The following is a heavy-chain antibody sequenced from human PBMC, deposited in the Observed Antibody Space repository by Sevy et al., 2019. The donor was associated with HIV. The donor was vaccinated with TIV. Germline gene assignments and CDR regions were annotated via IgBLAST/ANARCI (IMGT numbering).Heavy chain of an antibody. J-gene: IGHJ3*02. CDR3: ARVSSYYDSSGYYYFNAFDI. CDR1: GFTFSDYY. Sequence: GGSLRLSCAASGFTFSDYYMSWIRQAPGKGLEWVSYISSSSSYTNYADSVKGRFTISRANAKNSLYLQMNSLRAEDTAVYYCARVSSYYDSSGYYYFNAFDIWGQGTMVTVSS. V-gene: IGHV3-11*06. CDR2: ISSSSSYT. D-gene: IGHD3-22*01.